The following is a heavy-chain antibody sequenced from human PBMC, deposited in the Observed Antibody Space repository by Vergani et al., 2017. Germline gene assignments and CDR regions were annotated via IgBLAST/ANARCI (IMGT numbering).Heavy chain of an antibody. CDR3: ARSPGGTNGICLN. D-gene: IGHD2-8*01. J-gene: IGHJ4*02. CDR1: GFTFINYW. CDR2: IKQNGSEK. Sequence: EVQLMESGGGLVQPGGSLRLSCAASGFTFINYWMSWVRQAPGKGLEWVANIKQNGSEKYYVDSVKGRFTISRDNAKNSLYLQINSLRAEDAAVYYCARSPGGTNGICLNWGEGTLVTVSS. V-gene: IGHV3-7*01.